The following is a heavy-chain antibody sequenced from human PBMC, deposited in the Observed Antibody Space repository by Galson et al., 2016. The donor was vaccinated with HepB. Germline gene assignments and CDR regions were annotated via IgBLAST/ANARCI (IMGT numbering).Heavy chain of an antibody. J-gene: IGHJ6*02. D-gene: IGHD3-16*01. V-gene: IGHV6-1*01. CDR1: GDSVSSNSAA. CDR3: ARGIPFTRDGMDV. Sequence: CAISGDSVSSNSAAWNWIRQSPSRGLEWLGRTYYRSKWYNHYAASVESRITIDPDTSKNQFSLQLNSVTPEDTAVYYCARGIPFTRDGMDVWGQGTTVTVAS. CDR2: TYYRSKWYN.